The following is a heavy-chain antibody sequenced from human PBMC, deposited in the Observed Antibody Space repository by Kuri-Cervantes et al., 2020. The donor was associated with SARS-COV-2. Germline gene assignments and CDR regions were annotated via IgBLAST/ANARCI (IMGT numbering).Heavy chain of an antibody. D-gene: IGHD6-13*01. Sequence: SETLSLTCTVSGGSISSSSYYWGWIRQPPGKGLEWIGSIYYSGSTNYNPSLKSRVTISVDTSKNQFSLKLSSVTAADTAVYYCAREAGGIAARADAFDIWGQGTMVTVSS. CDR2: IYYSGST. V-gene: IGHV4-39*07. CDR3: AREAGGIAARADAFDI. CDR1: GGSISSSSYY. J-gene: IGHJ3*02.